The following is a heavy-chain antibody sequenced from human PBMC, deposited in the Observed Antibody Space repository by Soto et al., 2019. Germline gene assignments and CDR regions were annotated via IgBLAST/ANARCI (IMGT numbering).Heavy chain of an antibody. CDR3: ARERGSPSYYYYGMDV. Sequence: GGSLRLSCAASGFTFSSYAMHWVRQAPGKGLEWVAVISYDGSNKYYADSVKGRFTISRDNSKNTLYLQMNSLRAEDTAVYYCARERGSPSYYYYGMDVWGQGTTVTVSS. J-gene: IGHJ6*02. CDR1: GFTFSSYA. V-gene: IGHV3-30-3*01. CDR2: ISYDGSNK.